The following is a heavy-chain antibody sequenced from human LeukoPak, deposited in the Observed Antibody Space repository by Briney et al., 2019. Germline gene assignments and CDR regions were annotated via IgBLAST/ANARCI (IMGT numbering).Heavy chain of an antibody. D-gene: IGHD2-15*01. V-gene: IGHV4-34*01. J-gene: IGHJ4*02. CDR2: INHSGST. CDR3: ASSGGVVAATPMTDKFDY. Sequence: SETLSLTCAVYGGSFSGYYWSWIRQPPGKGLEWIGEINHSGSTNYNPSLKSRVTISVDTSKNQFSLKLSSVTAADTAVYYCASSGGVVAATPMTDKFDYWGQGTLVTVSS. CDR1: GGSFSGYY.